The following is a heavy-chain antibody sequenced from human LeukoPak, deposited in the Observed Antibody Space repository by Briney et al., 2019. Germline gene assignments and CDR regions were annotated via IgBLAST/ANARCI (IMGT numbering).Heavy chain of an antibody. CDR1: GGTFSSYA. Sequence: SVNVSCKASGGTFSSYAISWVRQAPGQGLEWMGGIIPIFGTANYAQKFQGRVTITADKSTSTAYMELSSLRSEDTAVYYRARDQEGSGNWFDPWGQGTLVTVSS. CDR2: IIPIFGTA. J-gene: IGHJ5*02. V-gene: IGHV1-69*06. D-gene: IGHD3-10*01. CDR3: ARDQEGSGNWFDP.